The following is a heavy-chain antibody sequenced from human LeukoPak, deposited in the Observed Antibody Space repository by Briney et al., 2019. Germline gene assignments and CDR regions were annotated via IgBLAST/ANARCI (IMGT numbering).Heavy chain of an antibody. CDR2: IYYSGST. CDR1: GGSISNYY. J-gene: IGHJ6*02. D-gene: IGHD2-2*01. CDR3: ARSDCSTTSCVAYYGMDV. V-gene: IGHV4-59*08. Sequence: PSETLSLTCTVSGGSISNYYWNWIRQPPGKGLEWIGYIYYSGSTNYNPSLKSRVTISVDPSKNQFSLKLSSMTAADTAVYYCARSDCSTTSCVAYYGMDVWGQGTTVTVSS.